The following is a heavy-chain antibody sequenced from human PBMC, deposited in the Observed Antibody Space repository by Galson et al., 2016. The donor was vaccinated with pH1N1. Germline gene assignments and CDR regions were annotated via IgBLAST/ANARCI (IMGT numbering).Heavy chain of an antibody. J-gene: IGHJ4*02. CDR3: APSRGDYSSSRSFYYFDY. V-gene: IGHV2-5*02. D-gene: IGHD6-6*01. CDR1: GFSLSTSGVG. Sequence: PALVTPTQTLTLTCTFSGFSLSTSGVGVGWIRQPPGKALDWLALIYWDDDKRYSPSLKSRLTITKDTSRNQVVLTMTNMDPVDTATYYCAPSRGDYSSSRSFYYFDYWGQGTLVTVSS. CDR2: IYWDDDK.